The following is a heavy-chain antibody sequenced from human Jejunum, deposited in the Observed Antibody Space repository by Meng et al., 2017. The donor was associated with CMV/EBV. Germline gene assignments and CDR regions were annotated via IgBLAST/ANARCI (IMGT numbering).Heavy chain of an antibody. Sequence: AVYGGSFSGYYWSWIRQPPGKGLEWIGEINHSGSTNYNPSLKSRVTISVDTSKNQFSLKLSSVTAADTAVYYCARSRSSSQYIDYWGQGTLVTVSS. J-gene: IGHJ4*02. V-gene: IGHV4-34*01. CDR1: GGSFSGYY. CDR2: INHSGST. CDR3: ARSRSSSQYIDY. D-gene: IGHD6-13*01.